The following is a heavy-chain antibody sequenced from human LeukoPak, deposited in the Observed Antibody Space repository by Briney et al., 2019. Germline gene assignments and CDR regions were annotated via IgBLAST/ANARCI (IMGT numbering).Heavy chain of an antibody. CDR1: GFTFAEYT. CDR3: LKDLDAASENVRGWYPMGY. V-gene: IGHV3-43*01. D-gene: IGHD6-19*01. J-gene: IGHJ4*03. Sequence: GGSLSLACAASGFTFAEYTMHWVRQAPGKGLEWVSLISSNGARIHYGDSMKGRSTISRDNSKNSLYMQMTSLRTDNTSLYYWLKDLDAASENVRGWYPMGYWGQGTLVTLSS. CDR2: ISSNGARI.